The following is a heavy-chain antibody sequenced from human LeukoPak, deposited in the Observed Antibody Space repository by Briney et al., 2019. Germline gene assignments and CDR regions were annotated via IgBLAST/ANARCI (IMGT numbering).Heavy chain of an antibody. CDR1: GYTSTSYG. Sequence: ASVKVSCKASGYTSTSYGISWVRQAPGQGLEWMGWISAYNGNTNYAQKLQGRVTMTTDTSTSTAYMELRSLRSDDTAVYYCARDLPVHIVVVTAIDAFDIWAKGQWSPSPQ. J-gene: IGHJ3*02. V-gene: IGHV1-18*01. CDR2: ISAYNGNT. D-gene: IGHD2-21*02. CDR3: ARDLPVHIVVVTAIDAFDI.